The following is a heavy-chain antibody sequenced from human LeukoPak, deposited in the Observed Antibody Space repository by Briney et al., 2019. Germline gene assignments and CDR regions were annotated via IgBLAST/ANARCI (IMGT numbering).Heavy chain of an antibody. CDR1: GGSISRHY. Sequence: SETLSLTCTVSGGSISRHYWSWIRQPPGKGLEWIGYIYYSGSTNYNPSLKSRVTISVDTSKNQFSLKLSSVTAADTAVYYCARATEPDYDFWSGYYPWFDPWGQGTLVTVSS. CDR2: IYYSGST. V-gene: IGHV4-59*11. CDR3: ARATEPDYDFWSGYYPWFDP. D-gene: IGHD3-3*01. J-gene: IGHJ5*02.